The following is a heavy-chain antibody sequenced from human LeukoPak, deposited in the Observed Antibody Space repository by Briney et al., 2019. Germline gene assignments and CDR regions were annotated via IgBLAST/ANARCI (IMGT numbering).Heavy chain of an antibody. V-gene: IGHV3-21*06. D-gene: IGHD2-15*01. J-gene: IGHJ6*02. Sequence: GGSLRLSCAASGFTVSSNYMSWVRQAPGKGLEWVSSISSSSSYIYYADSVKGRFTISRDNAKNSLYLQMNSLRAEDTAVYYCARVRVVVVVVAATPNYYGMDVWGQGTTVTVSS. CDR3: ARVRVVVVVVAATPNYYGMDV. CDR2: ISSSSSYI. CDR1: GFTVSSNY.